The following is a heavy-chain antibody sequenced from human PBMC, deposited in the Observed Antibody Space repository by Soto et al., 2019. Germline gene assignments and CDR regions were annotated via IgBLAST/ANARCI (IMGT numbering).Heavy chain of an antibody. J-gene: IGHJ6*02. V-gene: IGHV3-23*01. CDR2: ISGSGGST. CDR1: GFTFSSYA. Sequence: EVPLLESGGGLVRPGGSLRLSCAASGFTFSSYAMSWVRQAPGKGLEWVSSISGSGGSTYYADSVKGRFTVSRDNSKNTLYLRMNSLRAEDTAVYYCAKRIAAAGTNALDVWGQGTTVTVSS. D-gene: IGHD6-13*01. CDR3: AKRIAAAGTNALDV.